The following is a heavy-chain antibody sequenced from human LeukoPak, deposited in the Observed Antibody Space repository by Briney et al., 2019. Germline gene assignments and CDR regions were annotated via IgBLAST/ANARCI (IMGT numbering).Heavy chain of an antibody. Sequence: PSETLSLTCTVSGGSISSYYWSWIRLPPGKGLEWIGYIYYSGSTNYNPSLKSRVTISVDTSKNQFSLKLSSVIAADTAVYFCARDHPVADWAPDIWGRGTMVTVSS. J-gene: IGHJ3*02. CDR3: ARDHPVADWAPDI. V-gene: IGHV4-59*01. D-gene: IGHD3-9*01. CDR2: IYYSGST. CDR1: GGSISSYY.